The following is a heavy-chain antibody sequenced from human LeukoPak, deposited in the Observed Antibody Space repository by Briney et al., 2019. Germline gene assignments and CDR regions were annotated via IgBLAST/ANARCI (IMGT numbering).Heavy chain of an antibody. D-gene: IGHD2-2*01. J-gene: IGHJ4*02. V-gene: IGHV3-21*01. CDR3: ARGGCSSASCAFDY. Sequence: PGGSLRLSCAASGFTFSTYSMNWVRQAPGKGLEWVSSISSSSSHIYYADSVKGRFTISRDNAKNSLYLQMNSLRAEDTAVYYCARGGCSSASCAFDYWGQGTLVTVSS. CDR1: GFTFSTYS. CDR2: ISSSSSHI.